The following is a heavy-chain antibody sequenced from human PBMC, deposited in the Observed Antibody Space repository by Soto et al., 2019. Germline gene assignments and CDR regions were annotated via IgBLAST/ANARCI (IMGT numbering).Heavy chain of an antibody. CDR2: IYYDGSNK. J-gene: IGHJ4*02. CDR1: GFTFSSYG. CDR3: SRDSKDDSSGYYAGFDY. V-gene: IGHV3-33*01. D-gene: IGHD3-22*01. Sequence: QVQLVESGGGVVQPGRSLRLSCAVSGFTFSSYGMNWVRQAPGKGLEWVAAIYYDGSNKYYADSVRGRFTISSDNFKNTLYLHMNSVRAEDTAVYYCSRDSKDDSSGYYAGFDYWGQGTLVTVSS.